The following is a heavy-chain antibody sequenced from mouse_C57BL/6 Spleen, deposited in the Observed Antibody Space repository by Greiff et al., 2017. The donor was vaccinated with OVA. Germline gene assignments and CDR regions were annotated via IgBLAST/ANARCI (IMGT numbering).Heavy chain of an antibody. CDR2: ILPGSGST. CDR3: ASAPYGNYDPLFAY. V-gene: IGHV1-9*01. Sequence: QVQLKQSGAELMKPGASVKLSCKATGYTFTGYWIEWVKQRPGHGLEWIGEILPGSGSTNYNEKFKGKATFTADTSSNTAYMQLSSLTTEDSAIYYCASAPYGNYDPLFAYWGQGTLVTVSA. D-gene: IGHD2-1*01. CDR1: GYTFTGYW. J-gene: IGHJ3*01.